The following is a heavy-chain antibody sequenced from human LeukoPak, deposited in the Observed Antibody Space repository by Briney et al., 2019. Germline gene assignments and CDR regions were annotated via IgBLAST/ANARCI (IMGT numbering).Heavy chain of an antibody. D-gene: IGHD6-13*01. J-gene: IGHJ4*02. V-gene: IGHV3-48*01. CDR3: ARGVVAAATV. Sequence: GGSLRLSCAASGFTFSSYSMNWVRQAPGKGLEWVSYISSSSSTIYYADSVKGRFTISRDNAKNSLYLQMNSLRAEDTAVYYCARGVVAAATVWGQGTLVNVSS. CDR2: ISSSSSTI. CDR1: GFTFSSYS.